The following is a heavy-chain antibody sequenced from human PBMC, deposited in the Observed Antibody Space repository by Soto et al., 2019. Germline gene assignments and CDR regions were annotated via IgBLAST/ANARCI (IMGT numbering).Heavy chain of an antibody. CDR3: ARDGKGDYYLLTGYYNYYGMDV. CDR1: GYSFTGYN. D-gene: IGHD3-9*01. J-gene: IGHJ6*02. Sequence: ASVKVSCKASGYSFTGYNLHWVRQAPGQGLEWMGWINPNSGGTNYAQKLQGRVTMTRDTSISLAYMELSRLRSDDTAVYYCARDGKGDYYLLTGYYNYYGMDVWGQGTTVTVSS. V-gene: IGHV1-2*02. CDR2: INPNSGGT.